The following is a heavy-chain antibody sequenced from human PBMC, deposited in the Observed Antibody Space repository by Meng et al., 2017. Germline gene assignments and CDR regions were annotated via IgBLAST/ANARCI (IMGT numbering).Heavy chain of an antibody. CDR1: GYSFTSYW. J-gene: IGHJ3*02. CDR2: IYPGDSDT. CDR3: ATTVLTYYYDSSGYYRDAFDI. Sequence: KVSCKASGYSFTSYWIGWVRQMPGKGLEWMGIIYPGDSDTRYSPSFQGQVTISADKSISTAYLQWSSLKASDTAMYYCATTVLTYYYDSSGYYRDAFDIWGQGTMVTVSS. D-gene: IGHD3-22*01. V-gene: IGHV5-51*01.